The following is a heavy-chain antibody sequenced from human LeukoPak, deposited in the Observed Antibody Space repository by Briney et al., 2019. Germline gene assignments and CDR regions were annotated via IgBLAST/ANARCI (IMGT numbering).Heavy chain of an antibody. V-gene: IGHV4-30-4*01. J-gene: IGHJ4*02. CDR2: IYHSGSS. CDR1: RGSISSGDYY. Sequence: PSQTLSLTCTVSRGSISSGDYYSSWIRQPPGKGLEYIGYIYHSGSSYYKASLQSRVTISVDTSKNQFSLKLSSVTAADTAVYYCARENGDYYASDAAATFDYWGQGTLVTVSS. D-gene: IGHD3-10*01. CDR3: ARENGDYYASDAAATFDY.